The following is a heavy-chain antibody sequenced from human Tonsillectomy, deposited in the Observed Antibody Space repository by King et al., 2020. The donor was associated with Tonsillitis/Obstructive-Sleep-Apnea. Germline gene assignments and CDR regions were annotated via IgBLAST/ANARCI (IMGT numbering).Heavy chain of an antibody. CDR2: IYYSGST. D-gene: IGHD6-13*01. CDR3: ARVKAAAGELSLPYYYYGMDV. Sequence: QLQESGPGLVKPSETLSLTCTVSGGSISSSSYYWGWIRQPPGKGLEWIGSIYYSGSTYYNPSLKSRVTISVDTSKNQFSLKLSSVTAADTAVYYCARVKAAAGELSLPYYYYGMDVRGQGTTVTVSS. CDR1: GGSISSSSYY. J-gene: IGHJ6*02. V-gene: IGHV4-39*07.